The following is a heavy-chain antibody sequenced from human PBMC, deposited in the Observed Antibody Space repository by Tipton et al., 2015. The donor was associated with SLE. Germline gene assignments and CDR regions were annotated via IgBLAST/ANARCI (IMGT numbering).Heavy chain of an antibody. V-gene: IGHV3-53*05. D-gene: IGHD2-15*01. J-gene: IGHJ4*02. Sequence: GSLRLSCAASGFTVSSNYMSWVRQAPGKGLEWVSLIYSGGSTYYADSVKGRFTISRDNSKNTLFLQMNSLRTEDTAVYYCARAYCSGGSCYRALFDYWGQVTLVTVSS. CDR2: IYSGGST. CDR3: ARAYCSGGSCYRALFDY. CDR1: GFTVSSNY.